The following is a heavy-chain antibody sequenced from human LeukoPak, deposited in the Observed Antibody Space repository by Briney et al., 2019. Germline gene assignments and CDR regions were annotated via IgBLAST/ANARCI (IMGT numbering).Heavy chain of an antibody. V-gene: IGHV4-4*07. D-gene: IGHD5/OR15-5a*01. CDR2: IHTSGTA. J-gene: IGHJ4*02. CDR1: GGSISSYL. Sequence: PSETLSLTCTVSGGSISSYLWSWIRQPAGKGLEWLGRIHTSGTATYSPSLQSRVTISVDTSKKQISLRLSSVTAADTAVYYCATEQVSASAWGFDYWGRG. CDR3: ATEQVSASAWGFDY.